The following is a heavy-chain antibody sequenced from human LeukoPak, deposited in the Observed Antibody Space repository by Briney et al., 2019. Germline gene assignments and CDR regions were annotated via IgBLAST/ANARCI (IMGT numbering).Heavy chain of an antibody. CDR3: AREGPTGIAAAGTRVNWFDP. V-gene: IGHV1-2*02. CDR2: INPNNGGT. J-gene: IGHJ5*02. D-gene: IGHD6-13*01. CDR1: GYTSTGYY. Sequence: ASVRVSCKASGYTSTGYYMHWVRQAPGQGLEWMGWINPNNGGTNYAQKFQGRVTMTRDTSISTAYMELSRLRSDDTAVHYCAREGPTGIAAAGTRVNWFDPWGQGTLVTVSS.